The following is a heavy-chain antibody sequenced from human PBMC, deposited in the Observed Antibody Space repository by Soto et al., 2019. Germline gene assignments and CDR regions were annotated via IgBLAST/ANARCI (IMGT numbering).Heavy chain of an antibody. CDR1: GGSISSSTYD. CDR2: ISYSGST. V-gene: IGHV4-39*01. CDR3: ARHNHHDYYYMDV. Sequence: QLQLQESGPGLVKPSETLSLTCTVSGGSISSSTYDRGCIRQPPGKGLEWIGSISYSGSTYYNPTLKSRVTLSVDRSRTQFSLKLTSVTAADTAVYYCARHNHHDYYYMDVWGTGTTVTVSS. J-gene: IGHJ6*03.